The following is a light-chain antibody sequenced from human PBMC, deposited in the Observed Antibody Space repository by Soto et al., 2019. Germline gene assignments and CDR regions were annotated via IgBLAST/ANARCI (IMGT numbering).Light chain of an antibody. CDR1: RLGNKY. Sequence: SSELTQPPSVSVSPGQTASITCSGDRLGNKYVCWYQQKPGQSPVLVIYQDNKRPSGIPERFSGSNSGNTATLTISGTQAMDEADYSCQAWDTRAYSVFGIGTKLTVL. J-gene: IGLJ1*01. CDR2: QDN. V-gene: IGLV3-1*01. CDR3: QAWDTRAYSV.